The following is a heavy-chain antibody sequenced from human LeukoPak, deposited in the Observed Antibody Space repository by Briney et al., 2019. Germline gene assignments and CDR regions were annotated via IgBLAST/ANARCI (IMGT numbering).Heavy chain of an antibody. Sequence: GGSLRLSCAAPGFTFTDYWMSWLRQAPGKGLERVANIKQDGSEEFYLDSVKGRFTISRDNAKNSLYLQMNSLRAEDTAVYYCARNGGSTSLNYYYYMDVWGKGTTVTVSS. D-gene: IGHD2-2*01. CDR1: GFTFTDYW. J-gene: IGHJ6*03. CDR2: IKQDGSEE. CDR3: ARNGGSTSLNYYYYMDV. V-gene: IGHV3-7*01.